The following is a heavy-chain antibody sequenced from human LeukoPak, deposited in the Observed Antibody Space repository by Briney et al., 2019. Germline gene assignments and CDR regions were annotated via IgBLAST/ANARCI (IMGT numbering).Heavy chain of an antibody. Sequence: PSETPSLTCAVYGGSFSGSYWSWIRQPPGKGLEWIGEINHSGSTNYNPSLKSRVTISVDTSKNQFSLKLSSVTAADTAVYYCASAGTLTYYYYAMDVWGQGTTVTVSS. V-gene: IGHV4-34*01. D-gene: IGHD6-13*01. J-gene: IGHJ6*02. CDR2: INHSGST. CDR1: GGSFSGSY. CDR3: ASAGTLTYYYYAMDV.